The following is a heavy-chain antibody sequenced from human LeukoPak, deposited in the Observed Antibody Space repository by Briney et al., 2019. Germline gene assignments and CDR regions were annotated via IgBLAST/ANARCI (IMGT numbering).Heavy chain of an antibody. V-gene: IGHV3-7*01. D-gene: IGHD4-11*01. CDR3: ARGHSNYGDYFDY. J-gene: IGHJ4*02. CDR2: IKKDGSEK. CDR1: GFTFSSYW. Sequence: GGSLRLSCAASGFTFSSYWMSWVRQAPGKELEWVANIKKDGSEKYYVDSVKGRFTISRDNAKSSLSLQMNSLRAEDTAVYYCARGHSNYGDYFDYWGQGTLVTVSS.